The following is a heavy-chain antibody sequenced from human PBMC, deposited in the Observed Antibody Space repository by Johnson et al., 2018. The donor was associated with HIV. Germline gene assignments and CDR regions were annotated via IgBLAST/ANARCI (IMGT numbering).Heavy chain of an antibody. D-gene: IGHD1-26*01. J-gene: IGHJ3*02. V-gene: IGHV3-30-3*01. Sequence: QVQLVESGGGVVQPGRSLRLSCAASGFTFSSYAMHWVRQPPGKGLEWVAVISYGGNKQYYVDSVEGRFTMSRNNAKSSVYLQLNSLRAEDTAVYYCARDGPISWDPVHYRNDAFDIWGQGTRVTVSS. CDR2: ISYGGNKQ. CDR3: ARDGPISWDPVHYRNDAFDI. CDR1: GFTFSSYA.